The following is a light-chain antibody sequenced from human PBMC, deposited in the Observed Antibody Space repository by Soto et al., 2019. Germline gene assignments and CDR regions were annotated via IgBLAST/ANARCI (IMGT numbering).Light chain of an antibody. J-gene: IGKJ1*01. Sequence: DIVMTQSPDSLAVSLGERATINCKSSQSVLYSSTNKNYLAWYQQKPGQPPKLLIYWASTRESGVPDRFSGSGSGTDFTLTISSLQAEDVAVYYCHQYYSTLRTFGQGTKVDIK. CDR1: QSVLYSSTNKNY. V-gene: IGKV4-1*01. CDR3: HQYYSTLRT. CDR2: WAS.